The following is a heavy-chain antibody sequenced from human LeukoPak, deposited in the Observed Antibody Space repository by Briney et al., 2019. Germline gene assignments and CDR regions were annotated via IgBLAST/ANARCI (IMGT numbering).Heavy chain of an antibody. CDR1: GFTFSSYA. Sequence: PGGSLRLSCAASGFTFSSYAMSWVRQAPGKGLEWVSAISGSGGGTYYADSVKGRFTISRDNSKNTLYLQMNSLRAEDTAVYYCAKVFRRFGVKKPHDYWGQGTLVTVSS. D-gene: IGHD3-10*01. CDR2: ISGSGGGT. J-gene: IGHJ4*02. V-gene: IGHV3-23*01. CDR3: AKVFRRFGVKKPHDY.